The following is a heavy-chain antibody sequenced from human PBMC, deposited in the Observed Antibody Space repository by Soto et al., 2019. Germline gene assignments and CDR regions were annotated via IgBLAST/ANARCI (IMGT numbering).Heavy chain of an antibody. Sequence: EEQLVESGGGLVKPGGSLRLSCAASGFTFSSYSMNWVRQAPGKGLEWVSSISSSSYIYYADSVKGRFTISRDNAKNSLYLQMNSLRAEDTAVYYCARDVTSSTYYYLSPGGFDPWGQGPLVTVSS. D-gene: IGHD3-22*01. J-gene: IGHJ5*02. CDR2: ISSSSYI. V-gene: IGHV3-21*01. CDR3: ARDVTSSTYYYLSPGGFDP. CDR1: GFTFSSYS.